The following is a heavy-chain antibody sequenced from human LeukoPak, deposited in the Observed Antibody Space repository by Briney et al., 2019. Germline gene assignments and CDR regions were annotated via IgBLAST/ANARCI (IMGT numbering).Heavy chain of an antibody. V-gene: IGHV4-4*07. CDR3: AREYYYGSGSYYKNWFDP. D-gene: IGHD3-10*01. CDR2: IYTRGST. J-gene: IGHJ5*02. Sequence: SSETLSLTCTVSGGSISSYYWSWIRQPAGKGLEWIGRIYTRGSTNYNPSLKSRVTMSVDTSKNQFSLKLSSVTAADTAVYYCAREYYYGSGSYYKNWFDPWGQGTLVTVSS. CDR1: GGSISSYY.